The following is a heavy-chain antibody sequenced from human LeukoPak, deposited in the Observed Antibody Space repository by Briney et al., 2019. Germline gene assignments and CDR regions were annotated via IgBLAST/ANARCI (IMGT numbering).Heavy chain of an antibody. Sequence: PGGSLRLSCAASGFTFSSYSMNWVRQAPGKGLEWVSYISSSSSTIYYADSVKGRFTISRDNAKNSLYLQMNSLRAEDTAVYYCAREEWELPYYFDYWGQGTLVTVSS. CDR2: ISSSSSTI. J-gene: IGHJ4*02. CDR3: AREEWELPYYFDY. CDR1: GFTFSSYS. V-gene: IGHV3-48*01. D-gene: IGHD1-26*01.